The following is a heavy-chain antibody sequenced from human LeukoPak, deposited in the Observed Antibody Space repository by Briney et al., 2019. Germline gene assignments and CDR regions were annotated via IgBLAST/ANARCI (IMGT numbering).Heavy chain of an antibody. CDR1: GRTLTSYA. Sequence: GGSLRLSCVLSGRTLTSYAMTWVRQAPGKGLEWVSGASGSGFTTYYADSVKGRFTVFRDTAKNTLHMQMNSLRVGDTAVYYCAKGTHSSDYSAPNKSFYMDVWDKGTTVTVSS. J-gene: IGHJ6*03. D-gene: IGHD3-22*01. CDR2: ASGSGFTT. CDR3: AKGTHSSDYSAPNKSFYMDV. V-gene: IGHV3-23*01.